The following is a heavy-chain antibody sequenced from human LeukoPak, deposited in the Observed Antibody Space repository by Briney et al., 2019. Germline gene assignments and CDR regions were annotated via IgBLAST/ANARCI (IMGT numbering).Heavy chain of an antibody. CDR1: GFTFSSYA. Sequence: GGSLRLSCAASGFTFSSYAMTWVRQAPGKGLEWVSGISGSGGSTYYAESVKGRFTISGDNSKNTLYLQVNSLRAEDTAVYYCAKGIYSGSPAAFDIWGQGTMVTVSS. V-gene: IGHV3-23*01. J-gene: IGHJ3*02. CDR2: ISGSGGST. CDR3: AKGIYSGSPAAFDI. D-gene: IGHD1-26*01.